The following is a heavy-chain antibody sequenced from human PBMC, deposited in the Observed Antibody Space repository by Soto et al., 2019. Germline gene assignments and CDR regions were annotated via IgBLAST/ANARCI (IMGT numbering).Heavy chain of an antibody. CDR3: ARGGSLYWYFDH. Sequence: QVQLVQSGAEVKKPGASVKVSCKASGYTFTSYAMHWVRQAPGQRLEWMGWINAGNGNTKYSQKFQGRVTITRDTSASTAYMELSSLRSEDTAVYYCARGGSLYWYFDHWGRGTQVTVSS. J-gene: IGHJ2*01. CDR2: INAGNGNT. D-gene: IGHD1-26*01. V-gene: IGHV1-3*01. CDR1: GYTFTSYA.